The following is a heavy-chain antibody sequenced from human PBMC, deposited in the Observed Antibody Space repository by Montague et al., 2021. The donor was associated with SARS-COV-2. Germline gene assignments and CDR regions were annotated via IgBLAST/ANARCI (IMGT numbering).Heavy chain of an antibody. D-gene: IGHD2-2*01. CDR1: GGSLSGYY. CDR3: VRVPYRLLSVPRYYGMDV. V-gene: IGHV4-34*01. J-gene: IGHJ6*02. CDR2: ISHSGST. Sequence: SETLSLTCAVYGGSLSGYYWSWIRQPPGGGLELIAEISHSGSTSYNPSLTSRVTISVDTSKNQFSLKLSSATAADTAVYYCVRVPYRLLSVPRYYGMDVWGQGTTVTVSS.